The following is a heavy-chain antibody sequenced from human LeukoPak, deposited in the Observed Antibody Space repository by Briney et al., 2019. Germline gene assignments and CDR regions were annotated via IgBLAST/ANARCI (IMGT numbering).Heavy chain of an antibody. CDR2: IRYDGSNK. Sequence: GGSLRLSCAASGFTFSSYGMHWVRQAPGKGLEWVAFIRYDGSNKYYADSVKGRFTISRDNSKNTLYLQMNSLRAEDTAVYYCAKHGYSSGWYFDYWGQGTLVTVSS. D-gene: IGHD6-19*01. CDR3: AKHGYSSGWYFDY. CDR1: GFTFSSYG. J-gene: IGHJ4*02. V-gene: IGHV3-30*02.